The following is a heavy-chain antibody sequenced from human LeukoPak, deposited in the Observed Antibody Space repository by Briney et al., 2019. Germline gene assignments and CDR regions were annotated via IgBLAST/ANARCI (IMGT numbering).Heavy chain of an antibody. CDR2: IIPILGIA. D-gene: IGHD3-10*01. Sequence: GASVKVSCKASGGTFSSYAISWVRQAPGQGLEWMGRIIPILGIANYAQKFQGRVTITADKSTSTAYMELSSLRSEDTAVYYCARGITMVRGGPFVDVWGQGTTVTVSS. CDR1: GGTFSSYA. CDR3: ARGITMVRGGPFVDV. V-gene: IGHV1-69*04. J-gene: IGHJ6*02.